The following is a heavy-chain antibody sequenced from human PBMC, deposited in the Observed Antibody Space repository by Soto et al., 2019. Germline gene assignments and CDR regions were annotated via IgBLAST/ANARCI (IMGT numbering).Heavy chain of an antibody. CDR3: AREPGRSSRPMYYFDY. V-gene: IGHV3-33*01. CDR2: IWYDGSNK. J-gene: IGHJ4*02. CDR1: GFTFSSYG. D-gene: IGHD6-13*01. Sequence: GGSLRLSCAASGFTFSSYGMHWVRQAPGKGLEWVAVIWYDGSNKYYADSVKGRFTISRDNSKNTLYLQMNSLRAEDTAAYYYAREPGRSSRPMYYFDYWGQGTLVTVSS.